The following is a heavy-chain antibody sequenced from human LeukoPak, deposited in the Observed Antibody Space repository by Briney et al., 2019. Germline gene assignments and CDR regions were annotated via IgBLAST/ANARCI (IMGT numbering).Heavy chain of an antibody. CDR2: INPNSGGT. V-gene: IGHV1-2*02. CDR1: EYTFTGYY. D-gene: IGHD3-22*01. Sequence: ASVKVSCKASEYTFTGYYMHWVRQAPGQGLEWMGWINPNSGGTNYAQKFQGRVTMTRDTSISTAYMELSRLRSDDTAVYYCARSRDSSGYRPDYWGQGTLVTVSS. J-gene: IGHJ4*02. CDR3: ARSRDSSGYRPDY.